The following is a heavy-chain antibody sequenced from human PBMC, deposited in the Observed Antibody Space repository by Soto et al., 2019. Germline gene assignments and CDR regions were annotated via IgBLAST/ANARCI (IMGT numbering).Heavy chain of an antibody. V-gene: IGHV3-21*01. CDR2: ISSSSSYI. CDR1: GFTFSSYS. D-gene: IGHD2-15*01. Sequence: GGSLRLSCAASGFTFSSYSMNWVRQAPGKGLEWVSSISSSSSYIYYADSVKGRFTISRDNAKNSLYLQMNSLRAEDTAVYYCARDQAGVVAARGAFDIWGHGTMVTVSS. CDR3: ARDQAGVVAARGAFDI. J-gene: IGHJ3*02.